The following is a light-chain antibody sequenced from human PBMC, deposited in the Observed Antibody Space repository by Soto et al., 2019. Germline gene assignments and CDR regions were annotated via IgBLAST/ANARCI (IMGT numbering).Light chain of an antibody. V-gene: IGKV3-20*01. CDR2: DAS. J-gene: IGKJ5*01. Sequence: EIVLTQSPATLSLSPGERATLSCRASQSVSTYLAWYQQTPGRPPRLLIYDASKRAPGIPARFSGSGSGTDFTLTISRLEPEDFAVYYCQQYGSSPQTFGQGTRLEIK. CDR3: QQYGSSPQT. CDR1: QSVSTY.